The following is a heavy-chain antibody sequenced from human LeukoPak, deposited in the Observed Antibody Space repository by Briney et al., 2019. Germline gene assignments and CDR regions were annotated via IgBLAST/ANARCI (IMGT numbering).Heavy chain of an antibody. J-gene: IGHJ5*02. Sequence: PSETLSLTCTVSGGSISSYCWSWIRQPPGKGLEWIGYIYYSGSTNYNPSLKSRVTISVDTSKNQFSLKLSSVTAADTAVYYCARGQWELEEVHRFDPWGQGTLVTVSS. D-gene: IGHD1-26*01. CDR2: IYYSGST. V-gene: IGHV4-59*08. CDR3: ARGQWELEEVHRFDP. CDR1: GGSISSYC.